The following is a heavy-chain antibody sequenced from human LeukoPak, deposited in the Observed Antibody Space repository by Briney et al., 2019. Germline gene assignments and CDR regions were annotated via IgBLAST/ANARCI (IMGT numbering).Heavy chain of an antibody. Sequence: TSETLSLTCTVSGDSISRSTYYWAWIRQPPGKGLEWIGSVYYGRSPYFNPSLESRATISVDTSKNHFSLKMSSVTAADTAVYYCARSSGTGTFSYWGQGTLVTVSS. CDR2: VYYGRSP. V-gene: IGHV4-39*02. J-gene: IGHJ4*02. D-gene: IGHD6-25*01. CDR1: GDSISRSTYY. CDR3: ARSSGTGTFSY.